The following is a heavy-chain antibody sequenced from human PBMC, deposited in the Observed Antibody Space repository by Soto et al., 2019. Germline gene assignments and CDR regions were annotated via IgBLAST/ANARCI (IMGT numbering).Heavy chain of an antibody. CDR2: IYYSGST. J-gene: IGHJ4*02. V-gene: IGHV4-59*01. CDR1: GGSISSYY. CDR3: ARQDFTTGVDY. D-gene: IGHD4-17*01. Sequence: SETLSLTCTVSGGSISSYYWSWIRQPPGKGLEWTGYIYYSGSTNYNPSLKSRVTISVDTSKNQFSLKLSSVTAADTAVYYCARQDFTTGVDYWGQGTLVTVSS.